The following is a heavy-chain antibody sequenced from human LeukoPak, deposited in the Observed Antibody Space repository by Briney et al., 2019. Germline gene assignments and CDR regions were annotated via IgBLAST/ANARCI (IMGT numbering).Heavy chain of an antibody. CDR1: GGSISSYY. D-gene: IGHD3-16*01. CDR3: ARGVSYYDYVWGSYGDWFDP. CDR2: IYYSGST. J-gene: IGHJ5*02. V-gene: IGHV4-59*01. Sequence: TSETLSLTCTVSGGSISSYYWSWIRQPPGKGLEWIGYIYYSGSTNYNPSLKSRVTISVDTSKNQFSLKLSSVTAADTAVYYCARGVSYYDYVWGSYGDWFDPWGQGTLVTVSS.